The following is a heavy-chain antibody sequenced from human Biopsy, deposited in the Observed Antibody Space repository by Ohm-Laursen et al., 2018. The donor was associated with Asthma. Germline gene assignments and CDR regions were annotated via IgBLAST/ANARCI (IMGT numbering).Heavy chain of an antibody. V-gene: IGHV4-34*01. Sequence: PPGTLSLTCVVYGGSFSSNYWSWIRQTPGKGLEWLGDTHHSGYTNYNPSLSSRLTISVDTSKKQISLRLSSVIAADTAVYYCAGFCSGGNCPDHWGQGTLVTVSS. CDR2: THHSGYT. CDR1: GGSFSSNY. D-gene: IGHD2-15*01. CDR3: AGFCSGGNCPDH. J-gene: IGHJ4*02.